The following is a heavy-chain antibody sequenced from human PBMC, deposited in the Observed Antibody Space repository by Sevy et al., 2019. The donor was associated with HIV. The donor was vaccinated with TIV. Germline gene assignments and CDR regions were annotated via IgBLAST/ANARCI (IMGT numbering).Heavy chain of an antibody. CDR1: GFSVSSHA. CDR2: ISYDGRSK. D-gene: IGHD5-12*01. CDR3: SRDAGYSVGWYPSDY. Sequence: GGSLRLSCAASGFSVSSHAMHWVRQAPGKGLEWVALISYDGRSKYYSDSVKGRLTISRDNSKNTLYLQMNSLRPEDTALYYGSRDAGYSVGWYPSDYWGQGTLVTVSS. J-gene: IGHJ4*02. V-gene: IGHV3-30*04.